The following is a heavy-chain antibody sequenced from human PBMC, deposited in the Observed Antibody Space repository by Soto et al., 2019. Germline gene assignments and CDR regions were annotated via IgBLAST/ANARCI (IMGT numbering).Heavy chain of an antibody. D-gene: IGHD4-17*01. CDR3: ARVSNGDLGGY. V-gene: IGHV1-3*01. Sequence: VRLEQSGAEVKKPGASVRLYSKTSEFTFREYGFHWVRQPPGQSFEGMEWINAGDGETKYSQVFQGRVTISSDTSTRTIYMYVTNLNLEDTAVYFCARVSNGDLGGYWGQGTLVTVPS. J-gene: IGHJ4*02. CDR2: INAGDGET. CDR1: EFTFREYG.